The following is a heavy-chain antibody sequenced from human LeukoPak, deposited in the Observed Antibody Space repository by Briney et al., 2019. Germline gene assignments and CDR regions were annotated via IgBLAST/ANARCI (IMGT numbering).Heavy chain of an antibody. J-gene: IGHJ4*02. Sequence: GGSLRLSCAASGFTFSTYGVYWVRQAPGKGLECVAVISSGGSNKYYADSVKGRFTISRDNSNNTLYLQMDSLKPEDTALYYCAKGSRVAEVLTFFDYWGQGTQVTVSS. D-gene: IGHD2-2*01. CDR2: ISSGGSNK. CDR3: AKGSRVAEVLTFFDY. V-gene: IGHV3-30*18. CDR1: GFTFSTYG.